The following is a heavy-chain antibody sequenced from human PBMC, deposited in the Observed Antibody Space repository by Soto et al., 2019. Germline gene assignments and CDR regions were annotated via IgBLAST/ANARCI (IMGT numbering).Heavy chain of an antibody. D-gene: IGHD5-18*01. Sequence: ASVKVSCKASGGTFSSYAISWVRQAPGQGLEWMGGIIPIFGTANYAQKFQGRVTITADESTSTAYMELSSLRSEDTAVYYCARVMWIQLWLSGWFDPWGQGTLVTVSS. CDR3: ARVMWIQLWLSGWFDP. CDR1: GGTFSSYA. CDR2: IIPIFGTA. V-gene: IGHV1-69*13. J-gene: IGHJ5*02.